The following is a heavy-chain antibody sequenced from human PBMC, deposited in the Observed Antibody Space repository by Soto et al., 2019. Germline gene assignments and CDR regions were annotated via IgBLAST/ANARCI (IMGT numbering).Heavy chain of an antibody. Sequence: QITLKESGPTLVKPTQTLTLTCTFSGFSLSTSGVGVGWIRQPPGKALEWLALIYWDDDKRYSPSLKSRLTITKDTPKNQVVLTMTNMDPVDTATYYCAQIITVTPAGDAFDIWGQGTMVTVSS. CDR3: AQIITVTPAGDAFDI. CDR2: IYWDDDK. D-gene: IGHD4-17*01. V-gene: IGHV2-5*02. J-gene: IGHJ3*02. CDR1: GFSLSTSGVG.